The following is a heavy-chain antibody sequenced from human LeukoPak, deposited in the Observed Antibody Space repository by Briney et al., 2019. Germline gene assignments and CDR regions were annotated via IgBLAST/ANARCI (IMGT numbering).Heavy chain of an antibody. CDR1: GGTISSGSYY. V-gene: IGHV4-61*02. J-gene: IGHJ4*02. D-gene: IGHD4-23*01. Sequence: SQTLSLTCTVSGGTISSGSYYWSWIRQPAGKGLEWIGRIYTSGSTNYNPSLKSRVTISVDTSKNQFSLKLSSVTAADTAVYYCARDSVGFDYWGQGTLVTVSS. CDR2: IYTSGST. CDR3: ARDSVGFDY.